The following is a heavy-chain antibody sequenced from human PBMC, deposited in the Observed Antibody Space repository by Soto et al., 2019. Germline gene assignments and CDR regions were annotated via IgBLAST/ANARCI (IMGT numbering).Heavy chain of an antibody. CDR2: IIPIFGTA. V-gene: IGHV1-69*13. D-gene: IGHD6-19*01. CDR3: ARTNSSGWYARVVY. Sequence: ASVKVSCKASGGTFSSYAISWVRQAPGQGLEWMGGIIPIFGTANYAQKFQGRVTITADESTSTAYMELSSLRSEDTAVYYCARTNSSGWYARVVYWGQGTLVTVSS. CDR1: GGTFSSYA. J-gene: IGHJ4*02.